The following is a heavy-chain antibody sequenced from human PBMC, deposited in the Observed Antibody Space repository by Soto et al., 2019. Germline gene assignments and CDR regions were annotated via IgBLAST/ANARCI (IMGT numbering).Heavy chain of an antibody. Sequence: ASVKVSCRASGSTFTSYGISWVRQAPGQGLEWMGWISAYNGNTNYAQKLQGRVTMTTDKSTSTAYMELRSLRSDDTAVYYGARDLPMVRGVPYYYYGMDVWSQGTPVTVSS. J-gene: IGHJ6*02. CDR3: ARDLPMVRGVPYYYYGMDV. V-gene: IGHV1-18*01. CDR2: ISAYNGNT. CDR1: GSTFTSYG. D-gene: IGHD3-10*01.